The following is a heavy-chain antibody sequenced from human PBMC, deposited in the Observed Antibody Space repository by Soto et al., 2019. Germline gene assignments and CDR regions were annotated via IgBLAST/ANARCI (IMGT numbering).Heavy chain of an antibody. CDR3: ARGARYDFWSGYYSSGWFDP. Sequence: ETLSLTCTVSGGSISSYYWSWIRQPPGKGLEWIGYIYYSGSTNYNPSLKSRVTISVDTSKNQFSLKLSSVTAADTAVYYCARGARYDFWSGYYSSGWFDPWGQGTLVTVSS. CDR2: IYYSGST. CDR1: GGSISSYY. V-gene: IGHV4-59*01. J-gene: IGHJ5*02. D-gene: IGHD3-3*01.